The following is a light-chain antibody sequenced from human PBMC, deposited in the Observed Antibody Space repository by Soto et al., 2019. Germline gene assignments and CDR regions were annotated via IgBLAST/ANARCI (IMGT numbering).Light chain of an antibody. Sequence: EIVLTQSPVTLSVSLGEGATLSCRASQTVSANLAWYQQKPGQAPRLLIYDASTRATGIPARFSGGGSGTKFTLTISSLQSDDSADYYCQHYYDWPTFGQGTKVEI. CDR3: QHYYDWPT. J-gene: IGKJ1*01. CDR1: QTVSAN. CDR2: DAS. V-gene: IGKV3-15*01.